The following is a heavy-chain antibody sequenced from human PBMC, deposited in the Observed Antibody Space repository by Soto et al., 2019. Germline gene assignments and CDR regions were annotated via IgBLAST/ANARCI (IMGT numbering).Heavy chain of an antibody. V-gene: IGHV1-69*01. CDR2: IIPIFGTA. CDR3: ARDFGQRSSSWYNWFDP. CDR1: GGTFNSYA. D-gene: IGHD6-13*01. J-gene: IGHJ5*02. Sequence: QVQLVQSGAEVKKPGSSVKVSCKASGGTFNSYAISWVRQAPGQGPEWMGGIIPIFGTANYAQKFQGRVTITADESTSTAYMELSSLRSEDTAVYYCARDFGQRSSSWYNWFDPWGQGTLVTVSS.